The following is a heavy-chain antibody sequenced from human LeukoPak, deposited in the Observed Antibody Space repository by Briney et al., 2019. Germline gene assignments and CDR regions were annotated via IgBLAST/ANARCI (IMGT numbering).Heavy chain of an antibody. J-gene: IGHJ4*02. V-gene: IGHV3-15*01. CDR2: IRGKTDGGTT. CDR1: GFAFNNVW. Sequence: GRSLRPSCAASGFAFNNVWMTWVRQAPGQGLEWFGGIRGKTDGGTTDYAAPVQGRFTISRDDSKDTLYLQMHSLKTEDTAVYYCILAAAGPAYWGQGTLVTVSS. CDR3: ILAAAGPAY. D-gene: IGHD6-13*01.